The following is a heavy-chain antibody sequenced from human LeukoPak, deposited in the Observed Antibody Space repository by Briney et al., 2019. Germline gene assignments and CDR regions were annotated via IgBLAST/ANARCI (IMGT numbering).Heavy chain of an antibody. Sequence: SETLSLTCTVSGGSISSYYWSRIRQPPGKGLEWIGYIYYSGSTNYNPSLKSRVTISVDTSKNQFSLKLSSVTAADTAVYYCARGYYGSGSYLGFDYWGQGTLVTVSS. V-gene: IGHV4-59*01. J-gene: IGHJ4*02. CDR1: GGSISSYY. D-gene: IGHD3-10*01. CDR2: IYYSGST. CDR3: ARGYYGSGSYLGFDY.